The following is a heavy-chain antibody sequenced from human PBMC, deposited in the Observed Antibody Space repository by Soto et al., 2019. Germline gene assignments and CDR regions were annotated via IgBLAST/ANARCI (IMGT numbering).Heavy chain of an antibody. V-gene: IGHV6-1*01. CDR1: GDSVSSNSAA. CDR3: SKGSVFGVVISTDAFDI. J-gene: IGHJ3*02. CDR2: TYYRSKWYN. Sequence: PSPTLSLTCAISGDSVSSNSAAWNWIRQSPSRGLEWLGRTYYRSKWYNDYAVSVKSRITINPDTSKNQFSLQLNSVTPEDTAVYYCSKGSVFGVVISTDAFDIWGQGTMVTVSS. D-gene: IGHD3-3*01.